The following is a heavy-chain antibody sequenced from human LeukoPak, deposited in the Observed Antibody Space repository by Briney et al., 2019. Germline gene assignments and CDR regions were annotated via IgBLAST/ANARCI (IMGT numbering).Heavy chain of an antibody. CDR1: GFTFSSYR. CDR3: ARDLWFGEPNDAFDI. D-gene: IGHD3-10*01. Sequence: PGGSLRLSCAASGFTFSSYRMNWVRQAPGKGLEWVSGINWNGGSTGYADSVKGRFTISRDNAKNSLYLQMNSLRAEDTALYYCARDLWFGEPNDAFDIWGQGTMVTVSS. CDR2: INWNGGST. J-gene: IGHJ3*02. V-gene: IGHV3-20*04.